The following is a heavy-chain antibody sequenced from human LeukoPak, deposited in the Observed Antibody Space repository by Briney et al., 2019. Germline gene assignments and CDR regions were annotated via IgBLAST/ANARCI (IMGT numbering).Heavy chain of an antibody. CDR3: ARDDYDSSTPYFFDY. CDR1: GFTFSSYA. Sequence: GGSLRLSCAASGFTFSSYAMSWVRQAPGKGLEWVSAISGSGGSTYYADSVKGRFTISRDNSKNTLYLQMNSLRAEDTAVYYCARDDYDSSTPYFFDYWGQGTLVTVSS. D-gene: IGHD3-22*01. J-gene: IGHJ4*02. V-gene: IGHV3-23*01. CDR2: ISGSGGST.